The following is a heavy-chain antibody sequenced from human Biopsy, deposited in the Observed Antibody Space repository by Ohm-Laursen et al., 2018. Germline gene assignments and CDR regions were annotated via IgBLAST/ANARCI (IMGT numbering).Heavy chain of an antibody. CDR2: IYPGGST. CDR3: ARGEYSSSIFDH. V-gene: IGHV4-4*07. CDR1: GGDINNYY. Sequence: PSDTLSLTCHVSGGDINNYYWSWIRQPAGKGLEWIGRIYPGGSTNYNPSPKSRITMSVDTSKKQLSLKVRSVTAADTAVYYCARGEYSSSIFDHWGQGTLVTVSS. J-gene: IGHJ4*02. D-gene: IGHD6-6*01.